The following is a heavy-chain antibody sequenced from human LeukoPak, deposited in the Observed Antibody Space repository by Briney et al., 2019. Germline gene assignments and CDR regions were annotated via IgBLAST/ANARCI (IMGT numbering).Heavy chain of an antibody. V-gene: IGHV1-2*02. CDR3: ARACGGGSCYSGFGNWFDP. J-gene: IGHJ5*02. Sequence: ASAKVSCKASGYTFTGYYMHWVRQAPGQGLEWMGWINPNSGGTNYAQKFQGRVTMTRDTSISTAYMELSRLRSDDTAVYYCARACGGGSCYSGFGNWFDPWGQGTLVTVSS. D-gene: IGHD2-15*01. CDR2: INPNSGGT. CDR1: GYTFTGYY.